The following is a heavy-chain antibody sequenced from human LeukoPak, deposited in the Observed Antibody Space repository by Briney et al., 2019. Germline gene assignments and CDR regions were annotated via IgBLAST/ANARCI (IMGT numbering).Heavy chain of an antibody. CDR1: GFTFRAYS. J-gene: IGHJ4*02. CDR2: ISSSGRTI. Sequence: GGSLRLSCAASGFTFRAYSMNWVRQAPGKGLEWVSYISSSGRTIYYADSVKGRFTISRDNAKNSMYLLMNSLKSEDTAVYYCAKVDDYGDYWGQGTLVTVSS. V-gene: IGHV3-48*01. CDR3: AKVDDYGDY. D-gene: IGHD5-24*01.